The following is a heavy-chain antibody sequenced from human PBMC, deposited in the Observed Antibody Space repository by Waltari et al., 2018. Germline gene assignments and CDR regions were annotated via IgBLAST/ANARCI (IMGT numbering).Heavy chain of an antibody. V-gene: IGHV3-9*01. CDR3: VKSRGELLPDGFDI. Sequence: VQLVESGGGSEQPGRSLRLSCAASGFSLEVYAMHWVRQGPGRGLEWVSGISWNSFNRGYADSVKGRFTISRDNAKNSLYLQMNSLRAEDTAFYYCVKSRGELLPDGFDIWGQGTMVIVSS. CDR2: ISWNSFNR. CDR1: GFSLEVYA. J-gene: IGHJ3*02. D-gene: IGHD1-7*01.